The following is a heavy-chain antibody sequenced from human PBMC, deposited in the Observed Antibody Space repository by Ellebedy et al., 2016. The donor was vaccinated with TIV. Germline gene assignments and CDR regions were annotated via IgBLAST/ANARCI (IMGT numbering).Heavy chain of an antibody. J-gene: IGHJ4*02. Sequence: AASVKVSCKASGYTFTNYGISWVRQAPGQGLEWMGWISGSNANRKYADKVQGRVTMTTDTSTNTGYIELGSLRSDDTAVYYCFGGTVSDYWGQGTLVTVSS. CDR1: GYTFTNYG. V-gene: IGHV1-18*01. D-gene: IGHD4-17*01. CDR2: ISGSNANR. CDR3: FGGTVSDY.